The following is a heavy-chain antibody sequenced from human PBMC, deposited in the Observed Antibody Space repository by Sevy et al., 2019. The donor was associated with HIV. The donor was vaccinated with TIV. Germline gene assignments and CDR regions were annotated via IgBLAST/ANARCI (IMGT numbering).Heavy chain of an antibody. CDR1: GYTFTSYG. D-gene: IGHD6-19*01. CDR3: ARDTKAVAGTLYYYYGMDV. CDR2: ISAYNGNT. J-gene: IGHJ6*02. V-gene: IGHV1-18*01. Sequence: ASVKVSCKASGYTFTSYGISWVRQAPGQGLEWMGWISAYNGNTSYAQKLQGRVTMTTDTSTSTAYMELRSLRSDDTAVYYCARDTKAVAGTLYYYYGMDVWGQGTTVTVSS.